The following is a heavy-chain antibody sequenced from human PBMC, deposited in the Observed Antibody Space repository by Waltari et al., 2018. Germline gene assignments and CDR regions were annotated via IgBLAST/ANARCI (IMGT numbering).Heavy chain of an antibody. CDR1: GLPFNKYA. V-gene: IGHV3-23*01. CDR2: ISGSGSST. D-gene: IGHD6-19*01. J-gene: IGHJ5*02. Sequence: EVQLLESGGGLVQPGGSLRISCDASGLPFNKYAMSWVRQAPGKGLEWISGISGSGSSTYYADSVKGRFTISRDNLKNTINVQMDSLRVEDTAVYYCVRHQSVAGKAWFDPWGQGTLVSVSP. CDR3: VRHQSVAGKAWFDP.